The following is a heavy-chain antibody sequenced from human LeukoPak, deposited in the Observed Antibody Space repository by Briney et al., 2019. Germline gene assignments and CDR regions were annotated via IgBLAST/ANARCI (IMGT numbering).Heavy chain of an antibody. D-gene: IGHD3-22*01. CDR2: VNPNSGGT. Sequence: GASVKVSCKASGYTFTGYYMHWVRQAPGQGLEWMGRVNPNSGGTNYAQKFQGRVTMTMDTSISTAYMELSRLRSDDTAVYYCAKDSYYYDSSGYYYDYWGQGTLVTVSS. J-gene: IGHJ4*02. CDR1: GYTFTGYY. V-gene: IGHV1-2*06. CDR3: AKDSYYYDSSGYYYDY.